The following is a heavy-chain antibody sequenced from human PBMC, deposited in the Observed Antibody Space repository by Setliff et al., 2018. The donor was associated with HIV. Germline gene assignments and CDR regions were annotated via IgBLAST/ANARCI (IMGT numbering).Heavy chain of an antibody. J-gene: IGHJ3*01. Sequence: GESLKISCKGFGYSFTSYWIGWVRQMPGNGLEWMGIIYPGDSDTRYSPSLQGQVTISADESINTAYLQWSRLKASDTAMYFCARVRVGATDGFDVWGQGTMVTVSS. CDR1: GYSFTSYW. V-gene: IGHV5-51*01. CDR3: ARVRVGATDGFDV. CDR2: IYPGDSDT. D-gene: IGHD1-26*01.